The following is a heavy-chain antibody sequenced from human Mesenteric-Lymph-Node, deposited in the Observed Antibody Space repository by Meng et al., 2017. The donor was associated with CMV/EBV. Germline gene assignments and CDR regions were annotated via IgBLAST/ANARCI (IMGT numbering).Heavy chain of an antibody. J-gene: IGHJ4*02. CDR1: GYTFTSYG. CDR3: TRYYDSSGSYYEDFDY. CDR2: ISAYNGDT. Sequence: ASVKVSCKASGYTFTSYGVSWVRQAPGQGLEWMAWISAYNGDTNIAQKFQGRVSMTTDTSTNTAYMELRSLRSDDTAVYYCTRYYDSSGSYYEDFDYWGQGTLVTVSS. D-gene: IGHD3-22*01. V-gene: IGHV1-18*01.